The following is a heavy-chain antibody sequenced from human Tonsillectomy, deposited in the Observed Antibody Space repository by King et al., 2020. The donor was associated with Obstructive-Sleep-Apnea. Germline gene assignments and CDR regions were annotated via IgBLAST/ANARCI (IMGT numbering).Heavy chain of an antibody. J-gene: IGHJ4*02. CDR2: INPSGGST. V-gene: IGHV1-46*01. D-gene: IGHD3-10*01. Sequence: VQLVESGAEVKKPGASVKVSCKASGYTFTSYYMHWVRQAPGQGLEWMGIINPSGGSTSYAQKFQGRVTMTRDTSTSTVYMELSSLRSEDTAVYYCARAGYYGSGSPIKPFDYWGQGTLVTVSS. CDR1: GYTFTSYY. CDR3: ARAGYYGSGSPIKPFDY.